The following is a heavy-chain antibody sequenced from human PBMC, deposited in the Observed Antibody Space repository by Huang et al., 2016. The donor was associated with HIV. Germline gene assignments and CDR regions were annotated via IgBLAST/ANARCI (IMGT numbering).Heavy chain of an antibody. Sequence: QLQLQESGPGLVKPSETLSLTCTVSGGSIRSDNYYWGWIRQPPGKGLEWIGSSYYRGITYYNPSLKRRVTRTVDTSKNHFSLRMRSVTAADTAVYYCARLPGSITMIRGVITDPYWGQGTLVTVSS. CDR3: ARLPGSITMIRGVITDPY. CDR1: GGSIRSDNYY. J-gene: IGHJ4*02. CDR2: SYYRGIT. V-gene: IGHV4-39*02. D-gene: IGHD3-10*01.